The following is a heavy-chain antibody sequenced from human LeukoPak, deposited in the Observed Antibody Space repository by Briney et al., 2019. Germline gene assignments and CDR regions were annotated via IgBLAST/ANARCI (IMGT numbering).Heavy chain of an antibody. D-gene: IGHD3-3*01. CDR2: ISNDGSRK. Sequence: GGSLRLSCAPSGFTFSRHGMHWVRQAPGKGLEWVAIISNDGSRKYYAHSVEGRFTISRDNSKNTLYLQMDNLRAEDTAVYYCARDRAWNYFDYWGQGTLVTVSS. V-gene: IGHV3-30*03. CDR1: GFTFSRHG. J-gene: IGHJ4*02. CDR3: ARDRAWNYFDY.